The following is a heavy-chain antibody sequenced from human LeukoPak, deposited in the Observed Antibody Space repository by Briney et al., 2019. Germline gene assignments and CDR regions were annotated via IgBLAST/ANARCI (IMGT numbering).Heavy chain of an antibody. V-gene: IGHV1-8*01. CDR2: MSPNSGDT. CDR3: ARGLLGTIFYGMDV. Sequence: ASVTVSCKASGYTFTSYDFNWVRQATGQRPEWMGWMSPNSGDTGYAQKFQDRVTMTRNTSISTAYMELSSLRSDDTAVYYCARGLLGTIFYGMDVWGQGTTVTVSS. CDR1: GYTFTSYD. D-gene: IGHD3-3*02. J-gene: IGHJ6*02.